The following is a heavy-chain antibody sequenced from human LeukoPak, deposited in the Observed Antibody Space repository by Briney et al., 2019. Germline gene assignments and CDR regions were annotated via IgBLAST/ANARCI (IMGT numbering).Heavy chain of an antibody. CDR1: GFTLSNYA. D-gene: IGHD3-10*01. J-gene: IGHJ3*02. V-gene: IGHV3-30-3*01. CDR2: ISYDESEK. CDR3: ASAMVRGVIITGNAFDI. Sequence: GRSLRLSCVASGFTLSNYALHWVRQAPGKGLEWVALISYDESEKYYADSVKGRFTISRDNSKNTLYLQMNSLRAEDTAVYYCASAMVRGVIITGNAFDIWGQGTMVTVSS.